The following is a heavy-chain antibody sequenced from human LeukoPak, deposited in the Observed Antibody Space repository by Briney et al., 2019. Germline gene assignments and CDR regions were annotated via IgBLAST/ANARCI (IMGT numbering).Heavy chain of an antibody. CDR1: GSTFSSHA. V-gene: IGHV3-23*01. D-gene: IGHD2-2*01. Sequence: PGGSLRLSCAASGSTFSSHAMSWVRQAPGKGLEWVSTISGDGGITYYADSVKGRFTISRDNSKNTLYLQMNSLRAEDTAVYYCAKDCSSTSCPTSDYWGQGTLVTVSS. J-gene: IGHJ4*02. CDR3: AKDCSSTSCPTSDY. CDR2: ISGDGGIT.